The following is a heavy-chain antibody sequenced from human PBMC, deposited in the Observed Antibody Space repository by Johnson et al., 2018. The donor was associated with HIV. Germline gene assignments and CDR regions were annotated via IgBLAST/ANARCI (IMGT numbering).Heavy chain of an antibody. CDR1: GFTFSSYG. J-gene: IGHJ3*01. Sequence: QVQLVESGGGVVQPGRSLRLSCAASGFTFSSYGMHWVRQAPGKGLEWVAVISYDGSNKYYADSVKGRFTISRDNSKNTLYLQMNSLRAEDTAVYYCAKRLRLLEWLDDAFDVWGQGTMVTVSS. D-gene: IGHD3-3*01. V-gene: IGHV3-30*18. CDR2: ISYDGSNK. CDR3: AKRLRLLEWLDDAFDV.